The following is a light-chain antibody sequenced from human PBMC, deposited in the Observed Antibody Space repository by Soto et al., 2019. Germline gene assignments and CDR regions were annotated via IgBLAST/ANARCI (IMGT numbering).Light chain of an antibody. CDR3: QHYNSYSEA. V-gene: IGKV1-5*01. CDR1: QSISSW. J-gene: IGKJ1*01. CDR2: DAS. Sequence: DIHMTQSPSTLSASVGDRVTITCRASQSISSWLAWYQQKPGKAPKLLIYDASNLERGVPSRFSGSGSGTEFTLTISSLQSDDFATYYCQHYNSYSEAFGQGTKVDIK.